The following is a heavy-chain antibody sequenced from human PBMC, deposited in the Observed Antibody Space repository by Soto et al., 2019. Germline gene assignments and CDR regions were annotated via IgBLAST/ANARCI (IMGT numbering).Heavy chain of an antibody. V-gene: IGHV4-39*01. CDR1: GGSISGSGYY. CDR3: ARHEYLSAAGGFDP. Sequence: SETLSLTCTVSGGSISGSGYYWGWFRQSPEKGLEWIGSFYYSGSTYYNPSLKSRVTISGDTSKNQISLKVSSVTAADTAVYYCARHEYLSAAGGFDPWGRGILVTVSS. CDR2: FYYSGST. J-gene: IGHJ5*02. D-gene: IGHD6-13*01.